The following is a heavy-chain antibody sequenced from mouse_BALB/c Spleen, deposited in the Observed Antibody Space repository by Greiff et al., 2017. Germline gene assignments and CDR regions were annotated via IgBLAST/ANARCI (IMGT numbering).Heavy chain of an antibody. D-gene: IGHD1-1*01. CDR1: GFNIKDYY. V-gene: IGHV14-4*02. CDR3: NPDYYGSSSYAMDY. CDR2: IDPENGDT. J-gene: IGHJ4*01. Sequence: EVMLVESGAELVRSGASVKLSCTASGFNIKDYYMHWVKQRPEQGLEWIGWIDPENGDTEYAPKFQGKATMTADTSSNTAYLQLSSLTSEDTAVYYCNPDYYGSSSYAMDYWGQGTSVTVSS.